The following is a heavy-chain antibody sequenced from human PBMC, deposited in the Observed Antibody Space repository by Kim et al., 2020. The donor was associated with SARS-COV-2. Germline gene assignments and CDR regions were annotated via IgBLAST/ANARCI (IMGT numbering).Heavy chain of an antibody. J-gene: IGHJ4*02. CDR1: GFTFSTYW. Sequence: GGSLRLSCAASGFTFSTYWMHWVRQAPGEGLVWVSRIKTDGSNPRYADTVKGRFTISRDNAKNTLYLQMNSLRAEDTALYYCVRGTSTSGSYYFDTWGQGALVTSSS. V-gene: IGHV3-74*01. CDR2: IKTDGSNP. CDR3: VRGTSTSGSYYFDT. D-gene: IGHD6-19*01.